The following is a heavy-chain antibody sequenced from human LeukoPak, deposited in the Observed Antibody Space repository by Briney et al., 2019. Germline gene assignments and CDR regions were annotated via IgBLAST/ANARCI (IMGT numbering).Heavy chain of an antibody. J-gene: IGHJ4*02. CDR1: GGSFSGYY. CDR3: ARISTLTLDYYGSGSSFDY. V-gene: IGHV4-34*01. D-gene: IGHD3-10*01. Sequence: PSETLPLTCAVYGGSFSGYYWSWIRQPPGKGLEWIGEINHSGSTNYNPSLKSRVTISVDTSKNQFSLKLSSVTAAGTAVYYCARISTLTLDYYGSGSSFDYWGQGTLVTVSS. CDR2: INHSGST.